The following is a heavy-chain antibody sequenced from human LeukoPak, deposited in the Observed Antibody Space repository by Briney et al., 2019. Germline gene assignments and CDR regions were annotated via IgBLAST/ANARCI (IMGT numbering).Heavy chain of an antibody. D-gene: IGHD4-17*01. Sequence: GGSLRLSCAASGFTFSSYAMYWVRQAPGKGLEWVSGIFGSGGSTHYADSVKGRFTISRDNSKNTVYLQMNSLRAEDTAVYYCTTVYGDLTYFDYWGQGTLVTVSS. CDR1: GFTFSSYA. V-gene: IGHV3-23*01. CDR2: IFGSGGST. CDR3: TTVYGDLTYFDY. J-gene: IGHJ4*02.